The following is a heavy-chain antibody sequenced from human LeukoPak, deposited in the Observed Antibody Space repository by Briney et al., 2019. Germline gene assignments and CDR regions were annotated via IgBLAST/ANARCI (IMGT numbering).Heavy chain of an antibody. J-gene: IGHJ4*02. CDR1: GGTFSSYA. V-gene: IGHV1-69*13. D-gene: IGHD3-22*01. Sequence: SVKVSCKASGGTFSSYAISWVRQAPGQGLEWMGGIIPIFGTANYAQKFQGRVTITADESTSTAYMELSSLRSEDTAVYYCARVTDYYDSSGYCLDYWGQGTLVTVSS. CDR3: ARVTDYYDSSGYCLDY. CDR2: IIPIFGTA.